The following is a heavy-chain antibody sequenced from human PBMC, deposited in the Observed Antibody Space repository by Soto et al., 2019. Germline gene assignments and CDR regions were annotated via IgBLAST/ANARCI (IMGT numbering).Heavy chain of an antibody. CDR2: ISWNSGSI. CDR3: AKASPSFTYYDYIWGSYRKGGESRYFDY. Sequence: EVQLVESGGGLVQPGRSLRLSCAASGFTFDDYAMHWVRQAPGKGLEWVSGISWNSGSIGYADSVKGRFTISRDNAKNSLYLQINSLRAEDTALYYCAKASPSFTYYDYIWGSYRKGGESRYFDYWGQGTLVTVSS. CDR1: GFTFDDYA. J-gene: IGHJ4*02. D-gene: IGHD3-16*02. V-gene: IGHV3-9*01.